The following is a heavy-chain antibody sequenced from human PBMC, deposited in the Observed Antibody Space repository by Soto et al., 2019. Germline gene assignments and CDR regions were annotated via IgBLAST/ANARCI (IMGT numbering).Heavy chain of an antibody. D-gene: IGHD4-4*01. J-gene: IGHJ6*02. CDR2: IDPSDSYT. V-gene: IGHV5-10-1*01. Sequence: GESLKISCKGSGYSFTSYWISWVRQMPGKGLEWMGRIDPSDSYTNYSPSFQGHVTIPADKSISTAYLQWSSLKASDTAMYYCARTVANYYYYGMDVWGQGTTVTVSS. CDR3: ARTVANYYYYGMDV. CDR1: GYSFTSYW.